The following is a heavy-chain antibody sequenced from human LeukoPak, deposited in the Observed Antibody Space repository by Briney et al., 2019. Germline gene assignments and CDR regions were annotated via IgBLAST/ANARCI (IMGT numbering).Heavy chain of an antibody. CDR3: ARDSAKGYGSGSRVDY. CDR1: GDSVSSNSAT. Sequence: SQTLSLTCAISGDSVSSNSATWNWIRQSPSRGLEWLGRTYYRSKWYIDCAVSVKGRITINPDTSKNQFSLQLNSVTPEDTAVYYCARDSAKGYGSGSRVDYWGQGTLVTVSS. D-gene: IGHD3-10*01. V-gene: IGHV6-1*01. CDR2: TYYRSKWYI. J-gene: IGHJ4*02.